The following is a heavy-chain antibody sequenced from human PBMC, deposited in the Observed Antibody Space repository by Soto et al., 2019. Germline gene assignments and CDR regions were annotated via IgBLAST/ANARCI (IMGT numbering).Heavy chain of an antibody. D-gene: IGHD2-15*01. CDR2: IYPGDSDT. CDR1: GYSFTSYW. J-gene: IGHJ6*02. Sequence: PGESLKISCKGSGYSFTSYWINWVRQMPGKGLEWMGIIYPGDSDTRYSPSFQGQVTISADKSIDTAYLQWRSLKASDTAVYYCEGHHGSPGCYFDLDVWGQGTTFTVSS. V-gene: IGHV5-51*01. CDR3: EGHHGSPGCYFDLDV.